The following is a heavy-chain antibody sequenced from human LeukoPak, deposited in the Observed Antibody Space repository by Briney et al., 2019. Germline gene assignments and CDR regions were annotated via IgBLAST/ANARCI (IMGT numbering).Heavy chain of an antibody. Sequence: SETLSLTCTVSGGSISSYYWSWLRQPPGKGLEWIGYIYYSGSTNYNPSLKSRVTISVDTSKNQFSLKLSSVTAADTAVYYCARHTYFGFDIWGQGTMVTVSS. CDR3: ARHTYFGFDI. V-gene: IGHV4-59*08. CDR1: GGSISSYY. CDR2: IYYSGST. D-gene: IGHD2/OR15-2a*01. J-gene: IGHJ3*02.